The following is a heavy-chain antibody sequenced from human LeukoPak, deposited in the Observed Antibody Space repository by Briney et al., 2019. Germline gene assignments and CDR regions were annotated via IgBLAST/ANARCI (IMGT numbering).Heavy chain of an antibody. V-gene: IGHV4-61*01. J-gene: IGHJ6*02. D-gene: IGHD3-10*01. CDR3: ARANTGYYYGSGRGMDV. CDR1: GGSVSRGSYY. Sequence: SETLSLTCTVSGGSVSRGSYYWSWIRQPPGKGLEWLGYIYYSGSTNYNPSLKSRVTISVDTSKNQFSLNLSSVTAADTAVYYCARANTGYYYGSGRGMDVWGQGTTVTISS. CDR2: IYYSGST.